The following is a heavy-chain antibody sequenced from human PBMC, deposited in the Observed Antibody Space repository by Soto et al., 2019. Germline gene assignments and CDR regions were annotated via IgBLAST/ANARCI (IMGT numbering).Heavy chain of an antibody. CDR1: GYTFTSYY. V-gene: IGHV1-46*01. CDR2: INPSGGST. Sequence: QVQLVQSGAEVKKPGASVKDSCKASGYTFTSYYMHWVRQAPGQGLEWMGIINPSGGSTSYAQKFQGRVTMTRDTSTSTGYMELSSLRSEDTGVYYCASSAGVVAAIFDYWGQGTLVTVSS. CDR3: ASSAGVVAAIFDY. D-gene: IGHD2-15*01. J-gene: IGHJ4*02.